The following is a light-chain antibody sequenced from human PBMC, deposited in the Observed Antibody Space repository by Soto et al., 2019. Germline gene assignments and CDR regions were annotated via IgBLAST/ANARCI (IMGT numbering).Light chain of an antibody. Sequence: EIVLTQSPGTLSLSPGDRATLSCRASQSLSVSYIAWYQQKPGQAPRLLIYPTSTRAAGIPDRFTGRGSGTHFTLAISRLEPEDFAVYYCHQFGDSPQTFGQGTKVDIK. CDR3: HQFGDSPQT. J-gene: IGKJ1*01. CDR1: QSLSVSY. CDR2: PTS. V-gene: IGKV3-20*01.